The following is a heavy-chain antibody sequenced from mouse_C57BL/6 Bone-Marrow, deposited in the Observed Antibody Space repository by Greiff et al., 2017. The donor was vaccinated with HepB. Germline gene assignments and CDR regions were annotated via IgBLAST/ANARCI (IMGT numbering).Heavy chain of an antibody. V-gene: IGHV1-81*01. Sequence: QVQLKESGAELARPGASVKLSCKASGYTFTSYGISWVKQRTGQGLEWIGEIYPRSGNTYYNEKFKGKATLTADKSSSTAYMELRSLTSEDSAVYFCARRRGLLRISYYYAMDYWGQGTSVTVSS. CDR2: IYPRSGNT. CDR3: ARRRGLLRISYYYAMDY. J-gene: IGHJ4*01. CDR1: GYTFTSYG. D-gene: IGHD1-1*01.